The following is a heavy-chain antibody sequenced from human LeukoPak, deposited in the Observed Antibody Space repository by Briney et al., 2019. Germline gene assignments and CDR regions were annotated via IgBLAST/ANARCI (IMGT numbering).Heavy chain of an antibody. CDR2: INPNSGGT. D-gene: IGHD6-6*01. J-gene: IGHJ4*02. CDR3: VWSSSFDY. Sequence: ASVNVSCKASGYTFTSYDINWVRQATGQGLEWMGWINPNSGGTNYAQKFQGRVTMTRDTSISTAYMELSRLRSDDTAVYYCVWSSSFDYWGQGTLVTVSS. V-gene: IGHV1-2*02. CDR1: GYTFTSYD.